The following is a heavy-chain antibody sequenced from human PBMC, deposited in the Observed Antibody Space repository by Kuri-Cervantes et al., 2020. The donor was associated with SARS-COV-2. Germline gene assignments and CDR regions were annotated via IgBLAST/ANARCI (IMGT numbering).Heavy chain of an antibody. CDR2: ITRSSGYI. J-gene: IGHJ4*02. V-gene: IGHV3-21*01. CDR3: TTLIDY. CDR1: GFTFSAYT. Sequence: GESLKISCVASGFTFSAYTMNWVRQAPGKGLEWVSSITRSSGYISYADSLKGRFTISRDNAKNSLYLQMNSLRAEDTAVYYCTTLIDYWGQGALVTVSS.